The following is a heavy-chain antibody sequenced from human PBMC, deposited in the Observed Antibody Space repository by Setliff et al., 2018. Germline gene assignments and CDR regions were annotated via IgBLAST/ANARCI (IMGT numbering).Heavy chain of an antibody. CDR2: IFYDGNT. Sequence: PSETLSLTCVVAGCYIRSGYYWGWIRQHPGKGLEWIRSIFYDGNTFYNPSLKSRVTMSVDTSKNQFSLKLSSVTAADTAVYYCATLRTSTHFDYWGQGTLVTVSS. V-gene: IGHV4-38-2*01. D-gene: IGHD1-1*01. CDR1: GCYIRSGYY. J-gene: IGHJ4*02. CDR3: ATLRTSTHFDY.